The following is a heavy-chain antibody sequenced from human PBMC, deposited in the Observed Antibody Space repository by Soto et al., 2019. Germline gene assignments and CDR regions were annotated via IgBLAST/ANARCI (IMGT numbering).Heavy chain of an antibody. V-gene: IGHV6-1*01. CDR1: GDSVSSNSVG. J-gene: IGHJ3*02. CDR2: TYYRSRWYD. Sequence: SQTLSLTGAISGDSVSSNSVGWDWIRQSPSRGLEWLGRTYYRSRWYDDYAESVKSRITINADTSKNQFSLQLRSVTPEDTAVYYCARYRATAVALAISGQRTTVPVSS. D-gene: IGHD6-19*01. CDR3: ARYRATAVALAI.